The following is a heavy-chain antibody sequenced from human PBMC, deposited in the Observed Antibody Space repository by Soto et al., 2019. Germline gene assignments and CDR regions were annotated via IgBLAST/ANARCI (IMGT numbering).Heavy chain of an antibody. CDR2: IYHSGST. CDR1: GVSISSSNW. CDR3: AGDRYCSGDSCSYYYYYGMDV. Sequence: SETLSLTCAVSGVSISSSNWWSWVRQPPGKGLEWIGEIYHSGSTNYNPSLKSRVTISVDTSKNQFSLKLSSVTAADTAVYYCAGDRYCSGDSCSYYYYYGMDVWGQGTTVTVSS. V-gene: IGHV4-4*02. D-gene: IGHD2-15*01. J-gene: IGHJ6*02.